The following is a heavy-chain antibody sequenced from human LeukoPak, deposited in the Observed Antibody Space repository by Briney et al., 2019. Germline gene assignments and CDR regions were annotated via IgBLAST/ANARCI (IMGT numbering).Heavy chain of an antibody. CDR3: AKRTGLDGFDI. Sequence: PGGSLRLSCAASGFTFSSYAMSWVRQAPGKGLEWVSAINAGGGATWYADSVKGRFTASRDDSKNTLFLQMNSLRAGDTAVYYCAKRTGLDGFDIWGQGTMVTVS. CDR1: GFTFSSYA. J-gene: IGHJ3*02. V-gene: IGHV3-23*01. CDR2: INAGGGAT.